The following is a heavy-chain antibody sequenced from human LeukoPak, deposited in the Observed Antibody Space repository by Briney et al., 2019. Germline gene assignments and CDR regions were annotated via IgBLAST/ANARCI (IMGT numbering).Heavy chain of an antibody. CDR3: ARVKGVGAQHDAFDI. D-gene: IGHD3-3*01. CDR2: ISYDGSNK. Sequence: PGGSLRLSCAASGFTFSSYGMHWVRQAPGKGLEWVAVISYDGSNKYYADSVKGRFTISRDNSKNTLYLQMNSLRAEDTAVYYCARVKGVGAQHDAFDIWGQGTMVTVSS. CDR1: GFTFSSYG. J-gene: IGHJ3*02. V-gene: IGHV3-30*03.